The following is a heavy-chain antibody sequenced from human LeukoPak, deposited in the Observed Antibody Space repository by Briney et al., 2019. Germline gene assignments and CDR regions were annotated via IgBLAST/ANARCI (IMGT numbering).Heavy chain of an antibody. Sequence: SSETLSLTCTVSGGSISSGDYYWSWIRRPPGKGLEWIGYIYYSGSTYYNPSLKSRVTISVDTPKNQFPLKLSSVTAADTAVYYCARGRDSDYWGQGTLVTVSS. CDR1: GGSISSGDYY. CDR2: IYYSGST. V-gene: IGHV4-30-4*08. CDR3: ARGRDSDY. D-gene: IGHD3-22*01. J-gene: IGHJ4*02.